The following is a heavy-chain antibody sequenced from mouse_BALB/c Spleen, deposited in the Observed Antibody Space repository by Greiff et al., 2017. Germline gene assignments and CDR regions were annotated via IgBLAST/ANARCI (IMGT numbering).Heavy chain of an antibody. CDR1: GFTFSDYY. J-gene: IGHJ2*01. CDR3: ARGGDYGNYVND. Sequence: EVMLVESGGGLVKPGGSLKLSCAASGFTFSDYYMYWVRQTPEKRLEWVATISDGGSYTYYPDSVKGRFTISRDNAKNNLYLQMSSLKSEDTAMYYCARGGDYGNYVNDGGQGTTLTVAS. V-gene: IGHV5-4*02. CDR2: ISDGGSYT. D-gene: IGHD2-1*01.